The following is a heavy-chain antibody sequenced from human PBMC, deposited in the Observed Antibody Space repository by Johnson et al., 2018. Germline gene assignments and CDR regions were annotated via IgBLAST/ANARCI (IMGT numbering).Heavy chain of an antibody. D-gene: IGHD1-26*01. Sequence: VQLVESGGGLVQPGGSLRLSCAASGFTLSSYAMSWVRQAPGKGLEWVSAISDSGDSTYYADFVKVRFTISRDNSKNTLYVQMNGLRAEDTAVYYWAKDTRKPRVGDIWNDFDIWGQGTMVTVSS. J-gene: IGHJ3*02. CDR3: AKDTRKPRVGDIWNDFDI. CDR2: ISDSGDST. CDR1: GFTLSSYA. V-gene: IGHV3-23*04.